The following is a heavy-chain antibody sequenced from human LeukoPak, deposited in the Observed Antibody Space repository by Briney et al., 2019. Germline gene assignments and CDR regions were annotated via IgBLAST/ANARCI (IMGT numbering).Heavy chain of an antibody. Sequence: PSETLSLTCAVYGGSFIGYYWSWIRQPPGKGLEWIGEINHSGSTNYNPSLKSRVTISVDTSKNQFSLKLSSVTAADTAVYYCARMGLTSFGGGPGGYWGQGTLVTVSS. V-gene: IGHV4-34*01. CDR3: ARMGLTSFGGGPGGY. CDR2: INHSGST. J-gene: IGHJ4*02. D-gene: IGHD3-3*01. CDR1: GGSFIGYY.